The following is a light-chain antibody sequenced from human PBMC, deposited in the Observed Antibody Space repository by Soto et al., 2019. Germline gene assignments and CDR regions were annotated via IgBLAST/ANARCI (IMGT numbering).Light chain of an antibody. CDR3: CLYAVTFYV. V-gene: IGLV2-11*01. J-gene: IGLJ1*01. Sequence: QSALTQPRSVSGSPGQSVTISCTGTSSDVGTYDFVSWYQQRPGKAPRLMIFDVSERPSGVPDRFSGSKSGNTASLTISGLKAEDEAAYYCCLYAVTFYVFGTGTKVTV. CDR1: SSDVGTYDF. CDR2: DVS.